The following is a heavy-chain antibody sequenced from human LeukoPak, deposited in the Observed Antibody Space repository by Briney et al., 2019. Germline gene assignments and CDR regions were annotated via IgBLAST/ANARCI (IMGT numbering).Heavy chain of an antibody. CDR2: ISAYNGNT. J-gene: IGHJ4*02. V-gene: IGHV1-18*01. CDR3: ARDIFDDYVWGSLNYFDY. Sequence: ASVKVSCKASGYTFTSYGISWVRQAPGQGLEWMGWISAYNGNTNYAQKLQGRVTMTTDTSTSTAYMELRSLRSDDTAVYYCARDIFDDYVWGSLNYFDYWGQGTLVTVSS. CDR1: GYTFTSYG. D-gene: IGHD3-16*01.